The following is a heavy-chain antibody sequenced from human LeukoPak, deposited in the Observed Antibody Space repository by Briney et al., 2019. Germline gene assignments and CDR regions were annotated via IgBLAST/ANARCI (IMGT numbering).Heavy chain of an antibody. CDR3: ARGRNAYYDSSGYRSVNWFDP. V-gene: IGHV4-34*01. CDR1: GGSFSGYY. Sequence: SETLSLTCAVYGGSFSGYYWSWIRQPPGKGLEWIGEINHSGSTNYNPSLKSRVTISVDTSKNQFSPKLSSVTAADTAVYYCARGRNAYYDSSGYRSVNWFDPWGQGTLVTVSS. J-gene: IGHJ5*02. CDR2: INHSGST. D-gene: IGHD3-22*01.